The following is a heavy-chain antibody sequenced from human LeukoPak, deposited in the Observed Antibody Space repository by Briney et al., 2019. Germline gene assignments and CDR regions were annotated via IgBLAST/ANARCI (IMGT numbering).Heavy chain of an antibody. Sequence: PGGSLRLSCAASGFTFSPYRMSWVRQAPGKGREGGANINQEGRGKHYVDSVKGRFTISRDNAKNSLYLQMSSLRAEDTAVYYCTRVEETATTAAVIRKYSYYYYYMDVWGKGTTVTVSS. J-gene: IGHJ6*03. CDR2: INQEGRGK. CDR1: GFTFSPYR. D-gene: IGHD4-11*01. V-gene: IGHV3-7*01. CDR3: TRVEETATTAAVIRKYSYYYYYMDV.